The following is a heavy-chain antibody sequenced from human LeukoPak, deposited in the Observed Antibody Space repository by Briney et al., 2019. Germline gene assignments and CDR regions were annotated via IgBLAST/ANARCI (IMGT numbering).Heavy chain of an antibody. CDR1: GGSISSTSYY. J-gene: IGHJ4*02. V-gene: IGHV4-39*07. D-gene: IGHD6-19*01. CDR2: IYYSGST. Sequence: SETLSLTCTVSGGSISSTSYYWGWIRQPPGKGLEWIGSIYYSGSTYYNPSLKSRVTISVDTSKNQFSLKLSSVTAADTAVYYCARAMVEQWLIYDYWGQGTLVTVSS. CDR3: ARAMVEQWLIYDY.